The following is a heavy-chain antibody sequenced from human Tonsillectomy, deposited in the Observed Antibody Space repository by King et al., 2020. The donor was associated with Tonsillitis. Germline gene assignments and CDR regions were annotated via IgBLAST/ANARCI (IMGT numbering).Heavy chain of an antibody. V-gene: IGHV3-73*02. CDR1: GFTFSGSA. CDR3: TRDPFYWYFDL. CDR2: IRSKANSYAT. J-gene: IGHJ2*01. Sequence: DVQLVESGGGLVQPGGSLKLSCAASGFTFSGSAMHWVRQASGKGLEWVGRIRSKANSYATAYAASVKGRFTISRDDSKNTAYLQMNSLKTEDTAVDYCTRDPFYWYFDLWGRGTLVTVSS.